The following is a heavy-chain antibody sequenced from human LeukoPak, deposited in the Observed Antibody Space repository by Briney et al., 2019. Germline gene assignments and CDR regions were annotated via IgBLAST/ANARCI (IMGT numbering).Heavy chain of an antibody. V-gene: IGHV4-38-2*02. D-gene: IGHD3-10*01. Sequence: SETLSLTCTVSGFSISSGYYWGWIRQPPGEGLGWTGSIYHSGSTYYNPSLKRRISISVDTSKNQFSLKLSSVTAADTAVYYCARDGCGESTYDYWGQGTLVTVSS. CDR2: IYHSGST. CDR1: GFSISSGYY. J-gene: IGHJ4*02. CDR3: ARDGCGESTYDY.